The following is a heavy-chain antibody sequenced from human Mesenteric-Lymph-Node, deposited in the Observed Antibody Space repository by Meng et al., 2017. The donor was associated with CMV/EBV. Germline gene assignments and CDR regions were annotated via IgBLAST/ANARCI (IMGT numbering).Heavy chain of an antibody. D-gene: IGHD3-3*01. V-gene: IGHV3-74*01. Sequence: GGSLRLSCAASGFTFSSYWMHWVRQAPGKGLVWVSRINSDGSSTSYADSVKCRFTISRDNAKNTLYLQMNSLRAEDTAVYYCARGGYITIFGVVNLKGGMDVWGQGPTVTVSS. CDR3: ARGGYITIFGVVNLKGGMDV. CDR1: GFTFSSYW. J-gene: IGHJ6*02. CDR2: INSDGSST.